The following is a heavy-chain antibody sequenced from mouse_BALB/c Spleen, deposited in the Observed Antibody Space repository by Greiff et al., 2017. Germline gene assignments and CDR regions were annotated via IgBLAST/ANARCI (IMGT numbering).Heavy chain of an antibody. V-gene: IGHV1-15*01. Sequence: QVQLKQSGAELVRPGASVTLSCKASGYTFTDYEMHWVKQTPVHGLEWIGAIDPETGGTAYNQKFKGKATLTADKSSSTAYMELRSLTSEDSAVYYCTPYYYGSSYWCDFDGWGAGTTVTVSS. CDR3: TPYYYGSSYWCDFDG. CDR1: GYTFTDYE. CDR2: IDPETGGT. J-gene: IGHJ1*01. D-gene: IGHD1-1*01.